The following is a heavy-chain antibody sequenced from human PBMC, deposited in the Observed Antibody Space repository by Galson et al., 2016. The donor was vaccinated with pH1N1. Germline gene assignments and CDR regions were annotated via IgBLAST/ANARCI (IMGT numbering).Heavy chain of an antibody. D-gene: IGHD3-16*01. CDR3: EGGRAADY. CDR2: IDRTGIEK. CDR1: GFTFSSHW. Sequence: SLRLSCAASGFTFSSHWMTWVRQAPGKGLEWVANIDRTGIEKYYGDSVKGRFTISRDNSKNSLYLQVNSLRAEDTAVYYREGGRAADYWGQGTLVTVSS. V-gene: IGHV3-7*01. J-gene: IGHJ4*02.